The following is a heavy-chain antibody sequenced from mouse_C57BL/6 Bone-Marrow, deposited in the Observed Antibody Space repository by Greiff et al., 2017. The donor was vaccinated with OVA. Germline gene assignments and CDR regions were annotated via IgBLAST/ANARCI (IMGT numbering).Heavy chain of an antibody. CDR3: ASSTAQTTCYYAMDY. D-gene: IGHD3-2*02. CDR2: IHPNSGST. V-gene: IGHV1-64*01. CDR1: GDTFTSYW. Sequence: QVQLQQPGAELVKPGASVKLSCKASGDTFTSYWMHWVKQRPGQGLEWIGMIHPNSGSTNYNEKLKSKATLTVDKSSSTSYMQLSSLTSEDSAVYYCASSTAQTTCYYAMDYWGQGTSVTVSS. J-gene: IGHJ4*01.